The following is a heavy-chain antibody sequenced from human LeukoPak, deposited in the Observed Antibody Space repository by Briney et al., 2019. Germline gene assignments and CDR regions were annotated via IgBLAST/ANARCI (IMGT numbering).Heavy chain of an antibody. V-gene: IGHV3-33*06. J-gene: IGHJ4*02. CDR2: IWYDGSNK. Sequence: GGSLRLSCAASGFTFSSYGMHWVRQAPGKGLEWVAVIWYDGSNKYYADSVKGRFTISRDNSKNTLYLQMNSLRAEDTAVYYCAKGNYYGSGSDYPTYYFDYWGQGTLVTVSS. D-gene: IGHD3-10*01. CDR3: AKGNYYGSGSDYPTYYFDY. CDR1: GFTFSSYG.